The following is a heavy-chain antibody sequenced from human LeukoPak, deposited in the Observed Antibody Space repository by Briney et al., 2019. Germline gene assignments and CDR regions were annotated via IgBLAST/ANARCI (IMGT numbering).Heavy chain of an antibody. CDR2: IYYSGST. J-gene: IGHJ5*02. V-gene: IGHV4-31*03. CDR3: AREITNRLLYYDFWSGYYTRWFDP. Sequence: PSQTLPLTCTVSGGSISSGGYYWSWIRQHPGKGLEWIGYIYYSGSTNYNPSLKSRVAISVDTSKNQFSLKLSSVTAADTAVYYCAREITNRLLYYDFWSGYYTRWFDPWGQGTLVTVSS. D-gene: IGHD3-3*01. CDR1: GGSISSGGYY.